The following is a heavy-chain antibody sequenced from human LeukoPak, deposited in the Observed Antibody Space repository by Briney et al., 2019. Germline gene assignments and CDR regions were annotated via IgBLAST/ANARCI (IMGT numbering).Heavy chain of an antibody. CDR3: ARQGPDCGGDCYSGYYYYMDV. Sequence: GASVKVSCTASGYTFTTYYMHWVRQAPGQGLEWMGIINPSGGSTSYAQKFQGRVTMTRDTSTSTVYMGPSSLRSEDTAVYYCARQGPDCGGDCYSGYYYYMDVWGKGTTVTVSS. V-gene: IGHV1-46*01. CDR1: GYTFTTYY. D-gene: IGHD2-21*01. J-gene: IGHJ6*03. CDR2: INPSGGST.